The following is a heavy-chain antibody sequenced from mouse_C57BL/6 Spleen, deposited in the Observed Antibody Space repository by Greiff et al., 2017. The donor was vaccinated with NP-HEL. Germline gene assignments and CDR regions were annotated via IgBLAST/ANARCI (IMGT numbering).Heavy chain of an antibody. CDR3: ARQTGSFAY. V-gene: IGHV1-82*01. D-gene: IGHD4-1*01. J-gene: IGHJ3*01. CDR1: GYAFSSSW. Sequence: VQLQQSGPELVKPGASVKISCKASGYAFSSSWMNWVKQRPGKGLEWIGRIYPGDGDTNYNGKFKGKATLTADKSSSTAYIQLSSLTSEDSAVYFCARQTGSFAYWGQGTLVTVSA. CDR2: IYPGDGDT.